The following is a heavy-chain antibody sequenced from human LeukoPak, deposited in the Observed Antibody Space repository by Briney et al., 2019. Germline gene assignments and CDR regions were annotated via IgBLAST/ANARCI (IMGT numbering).Heavy chain of an antibody. CDR1: GFPFSTYA. V-gene: IGHV3-23*01. J-gene: IGHJ4*02. Sequence: QAGGSLRLSCAASGFPFSTYAMSWVRQAPGKGLEWVSSIRGSDGSTHYADSVKGRFAISRDNSKNTLYLQMNSLRAEDTAVYYCAKDVYGDYGGLDYWGQGTLVTVSS. CDR2: IRGSDGST. D-gene: IGHD4-17*01. CDR3: AKDVYGDYGGLDY.